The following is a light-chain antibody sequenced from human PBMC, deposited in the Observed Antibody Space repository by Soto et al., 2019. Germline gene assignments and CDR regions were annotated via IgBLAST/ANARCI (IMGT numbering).Light chain of an antibody. Sequence: EIVMTHSPATLSVSPGERATLSCRASQSVSSDLAWYQQKPGQAPRLLIYGASTRATGIPASFSASGSGTDFTLPISSLQSEDFAVYYCQQYNNWPPWTFGQGTKVEIK. CDR1: QSVSSD. J-gene: IGKJ1*01. V-gene: IGKV3-15*01. CDR2: GAS. CDR3: QQYNNWPPWT.